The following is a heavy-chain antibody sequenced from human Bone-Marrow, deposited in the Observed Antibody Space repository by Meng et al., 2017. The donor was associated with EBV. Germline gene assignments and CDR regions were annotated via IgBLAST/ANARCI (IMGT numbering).Heavy chain of an antibody. Sequence: QVQLVESGGGVVQPGRSLRLSCAASGFTFSSYAMHWVRQAPGKGLEWVAVISYDGSNKYYADSVKGRFTISRDNSKNTLYLQMNSLRAEDTAVYYCARDGGYCSGGSCYFGYYFDYWGQGTLVTVSS. CDR2: ISYDGSNK. J-gene: IGHJ4*02. V-gene: IGHV3-30-3*01. D-gene: IGHD2-15*01. CDR3: ARDGGYCSGGSCYFGYYFDY. CDR1: GFTFSSYA.